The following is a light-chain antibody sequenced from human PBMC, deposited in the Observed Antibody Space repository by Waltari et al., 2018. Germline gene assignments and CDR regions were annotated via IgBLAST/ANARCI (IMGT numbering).Light chain of an antibody. CDR3: QQSYSSLTYT. CDR2: AAS. CDR1: QSISGY. V-gene: IGKV1-39*01. Sequence: DIEMTQSPSSLSASVGDRVTITCRASQSISGYVNWYQQKPGKAPKVLIYAASSLQSGGPSRFSGSGSGTDFTLTISSLQPEDFATYYCQQSYSSLTYTFGQGTKLEIK. J-gene: IGKJ2*01.